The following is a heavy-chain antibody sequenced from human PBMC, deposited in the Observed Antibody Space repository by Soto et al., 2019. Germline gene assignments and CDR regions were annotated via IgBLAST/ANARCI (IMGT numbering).Heavy chain of an antibody. V-gene: IGHV3-33*08. CDR1: GFTFSDYY. Sequence: PGGSLRLSCAVSGFTFSDYYMSWIRQAPGKRLEWVAVLWRDGSKVYYADSVKGRFTISRDNSKNTLYLEMNSLRVEDTAVYYCARDGTGWTGGDHWGQGTLVTVSS. CDR3: ARDGTGWTGGDH. CDR2: LWRDGSKV. D-gene: IGHD6-19*01. J-gene: IGHJ4*02.